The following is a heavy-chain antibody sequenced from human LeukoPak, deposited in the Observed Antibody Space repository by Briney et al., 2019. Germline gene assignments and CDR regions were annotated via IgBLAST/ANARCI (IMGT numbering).Heavy chain of an antibody. CDR1: GYSISSGYY. CDR3: ARDPIDCSGGSCYSEGWFDP. Sequence: SETLSLTCAVSGYSISSGYYWGWIRQPPGKGLEWIGSIFHSGSTYYNPSLKSRVNMSVDTSKNQISLKLSSVTAADTAVYYCARDPIDCSGGSCYSEGWFDPWGQGTLVTVSS. CDR2: IFHSGST. J-gene: IGHJ5*02. D-gene: IGHD2-15*01. V-gene: IGHV4-38-2*02.